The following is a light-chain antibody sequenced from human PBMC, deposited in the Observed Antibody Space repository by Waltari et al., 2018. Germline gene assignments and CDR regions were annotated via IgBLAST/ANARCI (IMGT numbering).Light chain of an antibody. CDR3: TSYTSSNTYV. V-gene: IGLV2-14*01. CDR1: SSDVGSYNY. CDR2: DVS. J-gene: IGLJ1*01. Sequence: QSALTQPASVSGSRGQSITISCTGTSSDVGSYNYVSWYQQHPGKAPKLMIYDVSKPPSGVSNRFSGSKSGNTASLTISGLQAEDEADYYCTSYTSSNTYVFGTGTEVTVL.